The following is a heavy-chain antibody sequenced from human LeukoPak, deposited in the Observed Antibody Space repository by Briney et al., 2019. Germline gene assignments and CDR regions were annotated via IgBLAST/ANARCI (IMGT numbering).Heavy chain of an antibody. CDR3: AKDFRPISVAGTYYFDS. Sequence: PGGSLRLSCAASGFTFDDYTMHWARQAPGKGLEWVSLINWDGRNTFYADSVKGRFTISRDNSKNSLYLQMHSLRTEDTALYYCAKDFRPISVAGTYYFDSWGQGTLVTVSS. J-gene: IGHJ4*02. CDR2: INWDGRNT. V-gene: IGHV3-43*01. D-gene: IGHD6-19*01. CDR1: GFTFDDYT.